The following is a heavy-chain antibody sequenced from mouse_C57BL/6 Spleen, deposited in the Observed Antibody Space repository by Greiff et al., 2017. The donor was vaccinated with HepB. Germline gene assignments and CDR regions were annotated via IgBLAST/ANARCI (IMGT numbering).Heavy chain of an antibody. CDR3: AREAFTTVVAPYWYFDV. Sequence: EVKVVESGGGLVQPGGSLKLSCAASGFTFSDYYMYWVRQTPEKRLEWVAYISNGGGSTYYPDTVKGRFTISRDNAKNTLYLQMSRLKSEDTAMYYCAREAFTTVVAPYWYFDVWGTGTTVTVSS. CDR2: ISNGGGST. J-gene: IGHJ1*03. CDR1: GFTFSDYY. V-gene: IGHV5-12*01. D-gene: IGHD1-1*01.